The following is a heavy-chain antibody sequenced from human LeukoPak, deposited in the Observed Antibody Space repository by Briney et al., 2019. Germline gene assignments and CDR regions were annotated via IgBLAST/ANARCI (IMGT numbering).Heavy chain of an antibody. V-gene: IGHV4-38-2*01. CDR1: GYSISSGYY. CDR3: ARRYYYGPSMPSYFDY. D-gene: IGHD3-10*01. J-gene: IGHJ4*02. CDR2: IYHSGST. Sequence: SETLSLTCAVSGYSISSGYYWGWIRQPPGKGLEWIGSIYHSGSTYHNPSLKSRVTISVDTSKNQFSLKLSSVTAADTAVYYCARRYYYGPSMPSYFDYWGQGTLVTVSS.